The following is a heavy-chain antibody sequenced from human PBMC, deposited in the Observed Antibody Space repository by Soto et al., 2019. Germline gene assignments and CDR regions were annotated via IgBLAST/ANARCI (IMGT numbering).Heavy chain of an antibody. CDR2: ISANDAQT. J-gene: IGHJ6*02. CDR1: GYTFVNYG. D-gene: IGHD2-15*01. CDR3: ARDRSGGHPCVFYYYYGMDV. Sequence: QVKLVQSGAEVKMPGASVKVSCEASGYTFVNYGLSWVRQAPGHGLEWMGYISANDAQTKYSQSFQGRLLMTRDTSTSTVYMDLTSLTSDDTAMYYCARDRSGGHPCVFYYYYGMDVWGQGTSVSV. V-gene: IGHV1-18*04.